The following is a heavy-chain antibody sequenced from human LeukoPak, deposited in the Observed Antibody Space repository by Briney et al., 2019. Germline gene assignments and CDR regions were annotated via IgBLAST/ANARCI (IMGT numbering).Heavy chain of an antibody. J-gene: IGHJ6*03. Sequence: GGSLRLSCAASGFTFDDYGMSWVRQAPGKGLEWVSGINWNGGSTGYADSVKGRFTISRDNAKNSLYLQMNSLRAEDTAVYYCARQNAVVVAAVDYYYYMDVWGKGTTVTISS. CDR2: INWNGGST. CDR1: GFTFDDYG. V-gene: IGHV3-20*04. CDR3: ARQNAVVVAAVDYYYYMDV. D-gene: IGHD2-15*01.